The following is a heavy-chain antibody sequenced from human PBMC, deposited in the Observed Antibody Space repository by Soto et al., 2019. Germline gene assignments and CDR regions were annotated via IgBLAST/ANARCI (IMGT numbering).Heavy chain of an antibody. Sequence: PGGSLRLSCAASGFTFSNYAMSWVRQAPEKGLEWVSSISAGGGNTYYADSVKGRFTISRDNSKNTLYMQMSSLRVEDTAVYYCAKDLETGTTGWFDPWGQGTLVTVSS. D-gene: IGHD1-7*01. CDR1: GFTFSNYA. CDR3: AKDLETGTTGWFDP. V-gene: IGHV3-23*01. CDR2: ISAGGGNT. J-gene: IGHJ5*02.